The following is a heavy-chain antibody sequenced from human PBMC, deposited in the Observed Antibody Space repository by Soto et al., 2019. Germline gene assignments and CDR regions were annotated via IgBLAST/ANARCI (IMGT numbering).Heavy chain of an antibody. Sequence: EVQLVESGGGLIQPGGSLRLSCAASGFTVSSNYMSWVRQAPGKGLEWVSIIYSGGGTYSADSVKGRFTISRDISKNTLYLQMNSLRVEDTAVYYCARGSGSGWFNWYFDLWGRGTLVTVSS. CDR3: ARGSGSGWFNWYFDL. CDR2: IYSGGGT. J-gene: IGHJ2*01. CDR1: GFTVSSNY. V-gene: IGHV3-53*01. D-gene: IGHD6-19*01.